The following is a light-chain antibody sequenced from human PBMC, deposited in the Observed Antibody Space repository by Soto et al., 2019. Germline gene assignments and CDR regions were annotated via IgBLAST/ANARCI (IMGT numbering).Light chain of an antibody. CDR1: SGNIASNY. J-gene: IGLJ2*01. V-gene: IGLV6-57*04. Sequence: NFMLTQPHSVSESPGKTVTISCTRSSGNIASNYVQWYQQRPGSAPTTVIYEDNQRPSGVPDRFSGSIDSSSNSASLTISGLKAEEEADYYCQSYDSSISHVVFGGGTKLTVL. CDR3: QSYDSSISHVV. CDR2: EDN.